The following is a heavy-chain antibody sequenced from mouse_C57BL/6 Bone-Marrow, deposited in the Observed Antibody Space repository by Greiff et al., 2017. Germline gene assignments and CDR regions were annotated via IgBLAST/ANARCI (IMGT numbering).Heavy chain of an antibody. CDR1: GYTFTSYG. J-gene: IGHJ2*01. CDR2: IYPRSGNT. D-gene: IGHD1-1*01. Sequence: VQLQQSGAELARPGASVKLSCKASGYTFTSYGISWVKQRTGQGLEWIGEIYPRSGNTYYNEKFKGKATLTADKSSSTAYMELRSLPSEDSAVYFCASPYYYGSRGNDWGQGTTLTVYS. CDR3: ASPYYYGSRGND. V-gene: IGHV1-81*01.